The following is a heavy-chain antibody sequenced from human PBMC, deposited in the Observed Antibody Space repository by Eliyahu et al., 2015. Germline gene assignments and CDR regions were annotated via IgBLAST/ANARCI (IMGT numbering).Heavy chain of an antibody. J-gene: IGHJ6*02. CDR1: GXTFSSXS. Sequence: EVQLVESGGGLVKPGGSXRLSCAAXGXTFSSXSMNWVRQAPGKGLEXXXSISSSSSYIFYADSVKGRFTISRDNAKNSLYLQMNSLRAEDTAVYYCARGTRRGGYYGMDVWGQGTTVTVSS. CDR2: ISSSSSYI. D-gene: IGHD1-1*01. CDR3: ARGTRRGGYYGMDV. V-gene: IGHV3-21*01.